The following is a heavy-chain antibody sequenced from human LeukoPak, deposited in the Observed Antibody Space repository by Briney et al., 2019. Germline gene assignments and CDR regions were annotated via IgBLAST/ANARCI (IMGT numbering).Heavy chain of an antibody. CDR3: ARRTLGGYSSGWPFLDY. J-gene: IGHJ4*02. Sequence: SETLSLTCTVSGGSITSDYWTWIRQSPGKGLEWMGYFYYTGSTQHSPALKSRVSISGDTSKNQFFLRLTSLTAADTAVYFCARRTLGGYSSGWPFLDYWGQGTLVTVSS. V-gene: IGHV4-59*01. CDR1: GGSITSDY. D-gene: IGHD6-19*01. CDR2: FYYTGST.